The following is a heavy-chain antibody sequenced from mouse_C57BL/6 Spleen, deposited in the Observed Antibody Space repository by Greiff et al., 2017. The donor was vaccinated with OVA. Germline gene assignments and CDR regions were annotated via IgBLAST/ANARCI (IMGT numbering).Heavy chain of an antibody. CDR2: IDPSDSYT. V-gene: IGHV1-50*01. CDR1: GYTFTSYW. D-gene: IGHD2-4*01. Sequence: QVQLQQPGAELVKPGASVQLSCKASGYTFTSYWMQWVKQRPRQGLEWIGEIDPSDSYTNYNQKFKGKATFTVDTSSSTAYVQLSSLTSEDSAVYYCARGGYDYEGWFAYWGQGTLVTVSA. CDR3: ARGGYDYEGWFAY. J-gene: IGHJ3*01.